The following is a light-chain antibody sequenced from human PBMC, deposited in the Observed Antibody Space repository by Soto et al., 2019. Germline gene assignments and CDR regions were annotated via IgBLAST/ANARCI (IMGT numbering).Light chain of an antibody. CDR3: CSTAGGFTWV. V-gene: IGLV2-11*01. CDR2: DAD. CDR1: SSDVGGYKY. J-gene: IGLJ3*02. Sequence: QSALTHPRSVSGSPGQSVSISCTGASSDVGGYKYVSWYQHHPGKAPKLIIWDADKRPSGVPDRFSGSKSGNTASLTISGLQAEDEADYYCCSTAGGFTWVFGGGTKLTVL.